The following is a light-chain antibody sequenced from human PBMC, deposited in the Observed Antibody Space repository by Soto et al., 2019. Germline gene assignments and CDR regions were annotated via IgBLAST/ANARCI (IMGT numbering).Light chain of an antibody. CDR1: QSISSY. CDR2: AAS. J-gene: IGKJ1*01. CDR3: QQSYSTPCT. V-gene: IGKV1-39*01. Sequence: QMTQSPSSLSASVGDRFTITCRASQSISSYLNWYQQKPGKAPKLLIYAASSLQSGVPSRFSGSGSGTDFTLTISSLEPEDFATYYCQQSYSTPCTFGQGTKVDIK.